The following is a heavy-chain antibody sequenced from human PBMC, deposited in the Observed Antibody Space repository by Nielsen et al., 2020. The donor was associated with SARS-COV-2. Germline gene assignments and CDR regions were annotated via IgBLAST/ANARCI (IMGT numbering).Heavy chain of an antibody. CDR1: GFTFSSYW. V-gene: IGHV3-7*05. CDR3: ARGQGVTIFGPYTHYGMDV. D-gene: IGHD3-3*01. Sequence: ESLKISCAASGFTFSSYWMSWVRQAPGKGLEWVANIKQDGSEKYYVDSVKGRFTISRDNAKNSLYLQMNSLRAEDTAVYYCARGQGVTIFGPYTHYGMDVWGQGTTVTVSS. J-gene: IGHJ6*02. CDR2: IKQDGSEK.